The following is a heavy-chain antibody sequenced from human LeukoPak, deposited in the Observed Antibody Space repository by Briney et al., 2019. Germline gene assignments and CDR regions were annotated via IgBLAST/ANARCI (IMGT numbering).Heavy chain of an antibody. CDR3: ARDHGTSAWYFY. CDR2: FHYSGST. J-gene: IGHJ4*02. Sequence: SETLSLTCTVSGGSINSSSFYWGWIRQSPGNGLEWIGSFHYSGSTYYNPSLKSRVTISLDTSKNQLSLRLSSVTAADTAVYFCARDHGTSAWYFYWGQGTLVSVSS. D-gene: IGHD6-13*01. CDR1: GGSINSSSFY. V-gene: IGHV4-39*07.